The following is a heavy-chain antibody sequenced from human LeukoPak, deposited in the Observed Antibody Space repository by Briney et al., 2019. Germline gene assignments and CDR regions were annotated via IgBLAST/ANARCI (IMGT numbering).Heavy chain of an antibody. D-gene: IGHD3-22*01. CDR2: IIPIFGTA. J-gene: IGHJ4*02. V-gene: IGHV1-69*13. CDR3: AREDYYDSGSSDY. Sequence: ASVKVSCKASGGTFSRYTISWVRQAPGQGLEWMGGIIPIFGTANYAQKFQGRVTIIVDESTSTAYMELSSLRSEDTAVYYCAREDYYDSGSSDYWGQGTLVTVSS. CDR1: GGTFSRYT.